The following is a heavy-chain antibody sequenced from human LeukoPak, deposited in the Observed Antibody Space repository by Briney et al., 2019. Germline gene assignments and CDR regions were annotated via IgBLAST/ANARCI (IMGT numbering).Heavy chain of an antibody. Sequence: SETLSLTCTVSGGSISSHYWSWIRQPPGKGLEWIGYIYFSGSTNYNPSLKSRVTISVDTSKNQFSLKLSSVTAADTAVYYCAGAFGRRGPAWSWFDPWGQGTLVTVSS. CDR3: AGAFGRRGPAWSWFDP. CDR2: IYFSGST. V-gene: IGHV4-59*11. D-gene: IGHD2-2*01. CDR1: GGSISSHY. J-gene: IGHJ5*02.